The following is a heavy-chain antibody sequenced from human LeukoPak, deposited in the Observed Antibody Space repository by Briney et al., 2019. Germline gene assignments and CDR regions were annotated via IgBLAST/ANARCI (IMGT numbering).Heavy chain of an antibody. CDR2: IYSGGST. CDR3: AREGYYDSSGFGDDAFDI. J-gene: IGHJ3*02. CDR1: GFTVSSNY. V-gene: IGHV3-53*01. Sequence: GGSLRLSCAASGFTVSSNYMSWVRRAPGKGLEWVSVIYSGGSTYYADSVKGRFTISRDNAKNSLYLQMNSLRAEDTAVYYCAREGYYDSSGFGDDAFDIWGQGTMVTVSS. D-gene: IGHD3-22*01.